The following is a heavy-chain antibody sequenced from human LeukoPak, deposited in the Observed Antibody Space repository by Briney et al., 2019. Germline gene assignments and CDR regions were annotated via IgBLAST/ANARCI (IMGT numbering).Heavy chain of an antibody. CDR2: IYHSGTT. CDR1: AYSISSDYY. J-gene: IGHJ5*02. V-gene: IGHV4-38-2*02. Sequence: PSETLSLTCAVSAYSISSDYYWGWIRQPPGKRLEWIGTIYHSGTTYYNPSLKSRVTISVDTSKNQFSLKLSSVTAADTAVYYCARESVSSGTNWFDPWGQGTLVTVSS. CDR3: ARESVSSGTNWFDP. D-gene: IGHD3-10*01.